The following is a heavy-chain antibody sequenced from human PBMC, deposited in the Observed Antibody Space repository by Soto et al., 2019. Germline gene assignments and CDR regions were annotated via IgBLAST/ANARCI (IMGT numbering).Heavy chain of an antibody. CDR1: GFTFSIYA. V-gene: IGHV3-30*04. J-gene: IGHJ6*02. Sequence: PXVALRLSCTASGFTFSIYAIHWVRQAPGKGLEWVTVISFDGSNKYYADSVKGRFTVSRDNSKNTLYLQMNSLRAEDTAVYFCAQDFKVSAAEGYYYSMDVCGQRTTVTVSS. CDR3: AQDFKVSAAEGYYYSMDV. D-gene: IGHD1-20*01. CDR2: ISFDGSNK.